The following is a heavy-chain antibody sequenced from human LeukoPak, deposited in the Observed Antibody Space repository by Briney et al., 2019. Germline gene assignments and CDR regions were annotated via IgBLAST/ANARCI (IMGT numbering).Heavy chain of an antibody. V-gene: IGHV4-4*07. J-gene: IGHJ4*02. CDR3: ARQGYTASHYFLDF. Sequence: PWETVSLTCDVSGGSISNYYWGWVRQPAGKGLEWLGRIYTTGTTHFNPALRSRLTMSVDTSKNQFSLKLTSVTAADTAVYFCARQGYTASHYFLDFWSQGTLVTVSS. CDR1: GGSISNYY. D-gene: IGHD5-12*01. CDR2: IYTTGTT.